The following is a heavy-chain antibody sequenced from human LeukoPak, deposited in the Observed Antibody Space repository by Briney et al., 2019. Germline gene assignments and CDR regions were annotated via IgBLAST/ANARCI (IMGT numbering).Heavy chain of an antibody. CDR3: ARTIVVVPAAMTGVGGYFDY. J-gene: IGHJ4*02. V-gene: IGHV4-31*03. CDR1: GGSISIGGYY. CDR2: IYYSWST. Sequence: SETLSLTCTVSGGSISIGGYYWSWIRQHPGRGLEWIGYIYYSWSTYYNPSLKSRVTIAVDTSKTQFSLKLSSVTAADTAVYYCARTIVVVPAAMTGVGGYFDYWGQGTLVTVSS. D-gene: IGHD2-2*01.